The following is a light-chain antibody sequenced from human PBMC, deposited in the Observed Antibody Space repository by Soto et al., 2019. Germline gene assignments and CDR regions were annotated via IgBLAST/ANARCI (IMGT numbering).Light chain of an antibody. V-gene: IGKV2-30*01. CDR1: QSLVYSNGNAY. Sequence: DAVLTQSPLSLPVTLGQPAAISCRSSQSLVYSNGNAYLIWFQQRPAQSPRRLIYQVSTRDAGVTDRFSGSGSGTYFTLTISRVEAEDVGLYYCMQGTHWPWTFGQGTKVEI. CDR3: MQGTHWPWT. J-gene: IGKJ1*01. CDR2: QVS.